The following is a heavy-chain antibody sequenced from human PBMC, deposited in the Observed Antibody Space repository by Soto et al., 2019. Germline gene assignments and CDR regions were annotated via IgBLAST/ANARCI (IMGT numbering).Heavy chain of an antibody. Sequence: EVQLVESGGGLVQPGGSLRLSCAASGFTFSSYWMHWVRQAPGKGLVWVSRINSDGSSTNYADFVKGRFTISRDNAKNTLYAQMNSLRDEETPVYYCARAIAVSGAYDALDICGQGTMVTVSS. CDR3: ARAIAVSGAYDALDI. J-gene: IGHJ3*02. CDR2: INSDGSST. D-gene: IGHD6-19*01. CDR1: GFTFSSYW. V-gene: IGHV3-74*01.